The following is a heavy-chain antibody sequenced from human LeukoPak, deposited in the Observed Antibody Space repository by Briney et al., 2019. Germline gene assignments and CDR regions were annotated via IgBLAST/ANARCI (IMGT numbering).Heavy chain of an antibody. V-gene: IGHV4-59*11. CDR2: IYYSGIT. D-gene: IGHD5-24*01. Sequence: PGGSLRLSCVVSESAFSRLWMNWIRQPPGKGLEWIGYIYYSGITYYNLSLRSRVTISVDTSKNQFSLKLSSVTAADTAVYYCARGEMAKGAFDYWGQGTLVTVSS. J-gene: IGHJ4*02. CDR3: ARGEMAKGAFDY. CDR1: ESAFSRLW.